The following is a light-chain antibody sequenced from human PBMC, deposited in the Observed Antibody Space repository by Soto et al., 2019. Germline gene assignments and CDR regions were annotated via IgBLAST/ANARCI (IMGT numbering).Light chain of an antibody. V-gene: IGLV2-23*01. CDR3: CSYAGNSTPYV. CDR2: EGS. CDR1: SSDVGNYDL. J-gene: IGLJ1*01. Sequence: QSVLTQPASVSGSTGQSITISCTGNSSDVGNYDLVSWYQQHPGKAPKLIIYEGSKRPSGLSNRFSGSKSGNTASLTISGLQAEDEADYYCCSYAGNSTPYVFGTGTKVTVL.